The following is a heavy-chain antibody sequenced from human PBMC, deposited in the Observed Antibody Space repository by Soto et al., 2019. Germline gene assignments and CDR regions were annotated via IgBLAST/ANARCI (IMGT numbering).Heavy chain of an antibody. Sequence: GESLKISCKASGYSFNTYWIGWVRQMSGKGLEWMGIIYPGDSNTRYSPSFQGQVTISVDKSINTAYLQWSSLKASDTAMYYCAKLDYYPHYGTDFWGQGTTVTRSS. V-gene: IGHV5-51*01. J-gene: IGHJ6*02. CDR1: GYSFNTYW. CDR3: AKLDYYPHYGTDF. CDR2: IYPGDSNT.